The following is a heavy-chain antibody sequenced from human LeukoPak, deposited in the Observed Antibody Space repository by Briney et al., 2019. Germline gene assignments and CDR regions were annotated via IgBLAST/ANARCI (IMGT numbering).Heavy chain of an antibody. CDR2: ISAYSGDT. Sequence: ASVKVSCKASGCTFTSYGISWVRQAPGQGLEWMGWISAYSGDTNYAQKFQGRATMTTDTSTSTAYMELRSLSSDDTAVYYCASPEGGYSYGYVYWGQGTLVTVSS. CDR3: ASPEGGYSYGYVY. V-gene: IGHV1-18*01. J-gene: IGHJ4*02. D-gene: IGHD5-18*01. CDR1: GCTFTSYG.